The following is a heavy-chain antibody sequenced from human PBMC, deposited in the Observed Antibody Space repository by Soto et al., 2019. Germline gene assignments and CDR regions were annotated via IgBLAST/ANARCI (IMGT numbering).Heavy chain of an antibody. CDR2: IDRDGSGT. J-gene: IGHJ4*02. CDR1: GFTFSNFGHFW. Sequence: EVQLAESGGGSVQPGGSLRLTCAASGFTFSNFGHFWMHWVRQVPGRGLVWVSRIDRDGSGTSYADSVKGRFTIPRDNAKNMLYLQMNSLRAEDTAIYYCTTAFEFWGQGALVTVSS. CDR3: TTAFEF. V-gene: IGHV3-74*01.